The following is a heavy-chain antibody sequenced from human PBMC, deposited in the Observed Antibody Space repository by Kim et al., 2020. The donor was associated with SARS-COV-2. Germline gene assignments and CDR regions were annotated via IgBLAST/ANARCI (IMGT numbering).Heavy chain of an antibody. D-gene: IGHD2-2*02. Sequence: GGSLRLSCAASGFTFSSYGMHWVRQAPGKGLEWVAVIWYDGSNKYYADSVKGRFTISRDNSKNTLYLQMNSLRAEDTAVYYCARGNYCSSTSCYTPDYYYYGMDVWGQGTTVTVSS. CDR3: ARGNYCSSTSCYTPDYYYYGMDV. V-gene: IGHV3-33*01. J-gene: IGHJ6*02. CDR2: IWYDGSNK. CDR1: GFTFSSYG.